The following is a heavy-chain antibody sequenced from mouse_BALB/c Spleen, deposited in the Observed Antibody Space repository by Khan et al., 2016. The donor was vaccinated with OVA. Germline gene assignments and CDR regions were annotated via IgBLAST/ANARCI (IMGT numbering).Heavy chain of an antibody. Sequence: VELVESGPGLAAPSQSLSITCTISGFSLTTYGVHWVRQPPGKGLEWLVVIWSDGTTNYNSALKSRLTITKDNSQSQVFLKTNSLQTDDTAIYFCARQPYYHYNIMDYWGQGTSVTVSS. CDR2: IWSDGTT. CDR3: ARQPYYHYNIMDY. J-gene: IGHJ4*01. CDR1: GFSLTTYG. D-gene: IGHD2-10*01. V-gene: IGHV2-6-1*01.